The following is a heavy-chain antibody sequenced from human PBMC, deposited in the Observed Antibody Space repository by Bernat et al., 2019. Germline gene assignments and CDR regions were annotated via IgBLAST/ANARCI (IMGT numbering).Heavy chain of an antibody. Sequence: QVQLVQSGAEVKKPGASVKVSCKASGYTFTSYGISWVRQAPGQGLEWMGWISAYNGNTNYAQKLQGRVTMTTDTSTSTAYMELRSLRSDDTAVYYCARVGFCISTSCYWGNWFDPCGQGTLVTVSS. V-gene: IGHV1-18*01. CDR1: GYTFTSYG. CDR2: ISAYNGNT. J-gene: IGHJ5*02. CDR3: ARVGFCISTSCYWGNWFDP. D-gene: IGHD2-2*01.